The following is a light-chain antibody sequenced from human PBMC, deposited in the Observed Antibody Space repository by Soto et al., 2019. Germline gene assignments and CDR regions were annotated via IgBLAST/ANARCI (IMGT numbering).Light chain of an antibody. J-gene: IGKJ5*01. Sequence: DIQMTQSPSTLPASVGDRVTITCRASQSISSWLAWYQQKPGKAPKLLIYDASSLESGVPSRFSGSGSGTDFTLTISRLEPEDFAVYYCQQYDNSPITFGRGTRLEIK. CDR1: QSISSW. V-gene: IGKV1-5*01. CDR3: QQYDNSPIT. CDR2: DAS.